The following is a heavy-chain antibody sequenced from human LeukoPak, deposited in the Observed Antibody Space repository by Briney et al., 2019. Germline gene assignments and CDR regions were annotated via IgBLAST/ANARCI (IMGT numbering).Heavy chain of an antibody. CDR2: IYYNGST. V-gene: IGHV4-59*01. CDR3: ARGIGQQWLVHFQH. CDR1: YGSITNYF. D-gene: IGHD6-19*01. J-gene: IGHJ1*01. Sequence: SETLSLTCTVSYGSITNYFWSWIRQPPGKGLEWIGFIYYNGSTQYNPSLKSRVTISVDTSKSQFSLKLRSVTAADTAVYYCARGIGQQWLVHFQHWGQGTLATVSS.